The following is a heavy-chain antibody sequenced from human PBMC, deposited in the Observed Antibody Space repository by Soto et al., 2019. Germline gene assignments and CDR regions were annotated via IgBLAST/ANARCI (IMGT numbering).Heavy chain of an antibody. CDR3: ARDTDSSKGNWFDP. Sequence: ASVKVSCKASGYTFTSYAMHWVRQAPGQRLEWMGWINAGNGNTKYSQKFQGRVTITRDTSASTAYMELSSLRSEDTAVYYCARDTDSSKGNWFDPWGQGTLVTVSS. CDR2: INAGNGNT. CDR1: GYTFTSYA. V-gene: IGHV1-3*01. D-gene: IGHD6-13*01. J-gene: IGHJ5*02.